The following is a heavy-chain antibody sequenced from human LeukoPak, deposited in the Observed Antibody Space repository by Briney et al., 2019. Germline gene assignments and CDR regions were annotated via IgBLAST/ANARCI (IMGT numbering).Heavy chain of an antibody. CDR2: ISAYNGNT. J-gene: IGHJ4*02. CDR3: ARDRLESGYSSGWSDY. D-gene: IGHD6-19*01. CDR1: GGTFSSYA. V-gene: IGHV1-18*01. Sequence: ASVKVSCKASGGTFSSYANSWVRQAPGQGLEWMGWISAYNGNTNYAQKLQGRVTMTTDTSTSTAYMELRSLRSDDTAVYFCARDRLESGYSSGWSDYWGQGTLVTVPS.